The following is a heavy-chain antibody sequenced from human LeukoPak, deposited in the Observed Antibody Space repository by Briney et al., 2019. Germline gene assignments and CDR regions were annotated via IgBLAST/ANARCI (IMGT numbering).Heavy chain of an antibody. CDR1: GYTLTELS. CDR3: ATDYGVGAVAGYYFDY. D-gene: IGHD6-19*01. CDR2: FDPEDGET. J-gene: IGHJ4*02. V-gene: IGHV1-24*01. Sequence: ASVKVSCKVSGYTLTELSMHWVRQAPGKGLEWTGGFDPEDGETIYAQKFQGRVTMTEDTSADTAYMELSSLRSEDTAVYYCATDYGVGAVAGYYFDYWGQGTLVTVSS.